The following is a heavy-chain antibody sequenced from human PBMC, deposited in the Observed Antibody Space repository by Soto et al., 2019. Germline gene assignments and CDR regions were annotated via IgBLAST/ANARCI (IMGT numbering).Heavy chain of an antibody. Sequence: GESLKISCKGSGYSFTSYWIGWVRQMPGKGLEWMGIIYPGDSDTRYSPSFQGQVTISADKSISTAYLQWSSLKASDTAMYYCATRQIEWPRLDDAFDMWGQGKMAT. CDR2: IYPGDSDT. J-gene: IGHJ3*02. CDR1: GYSFTSYW. V-gene: IGHV5-51*01. D-gene: IGHD5-12*01. CDR3: ATRQIEWPRLDDAFDM.